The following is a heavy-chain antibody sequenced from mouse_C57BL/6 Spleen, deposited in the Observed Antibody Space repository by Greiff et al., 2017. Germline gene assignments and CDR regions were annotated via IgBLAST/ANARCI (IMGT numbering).Heavy chain of an antibody. D-gene: IGHD2-5*01. V-gene: IGHV1-52*01. CDR1: GYTFTSYW. Sequence: QVQLQQPGAELVRPGSSVKLSCKASGYTFTSYWMHWVKQRPIQGLEWIGNIDPSDSETHSNQKFKDKATLTVDKSSSTAYMQLSSLTSEDSAVYYCARVYSNYAMDYWGQGTSVTVSS. CDR3: ARVYSNYAMDY. CDR2: IDPSDSET. J-gene: IGHJ4*01.